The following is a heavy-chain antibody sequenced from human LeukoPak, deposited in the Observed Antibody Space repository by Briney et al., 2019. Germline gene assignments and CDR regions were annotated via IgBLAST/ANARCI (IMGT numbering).Heavy chain of an antibody. CDR3: ARGAAYSSGWFHYYFDY. J-gene: IGHJ4*02. V-gene: IGHV3-20*04. CDR2: INWNGGST. D-gene: IGHD6-19*01. CDR1: GFTFDDYG. Sequence: GGSLRLSCAASGFTFDDYGMRWVRQAPGKGLEWISGINWNGGSTGYADSVKGRFTISRDNAKNSLYLQMNSLRAEDTALYYCARGAAYSSGWFHYYFDYWGQGTLVTVSS.